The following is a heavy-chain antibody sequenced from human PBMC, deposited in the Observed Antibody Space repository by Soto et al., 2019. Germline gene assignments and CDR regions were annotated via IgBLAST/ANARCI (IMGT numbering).Heavy chain of an antibody. Sequence: GESLKISCKVSGYSFTSYWISWVRQMPGKGLEWMGRIDPSDSYTNYSPSFQGHVTISADKSISTAYLQWSSLKASDTAMYYCARQALDTAMVTRGMDVWGQGTTVTVSS. V-gene: IGHV5-10-1*01. D-gene: IGHD5-18*01. CDR1: GYSFTSYW. CDR3: ARQALDTAMVTRGMDV. CDR2: IDPSDSYT. J-gene: IGHJ6*02.